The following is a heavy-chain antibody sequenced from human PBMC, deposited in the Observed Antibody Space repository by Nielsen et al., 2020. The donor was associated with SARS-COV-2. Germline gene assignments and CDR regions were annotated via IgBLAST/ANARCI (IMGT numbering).Heavy chain of an antibody. CDR2: INHSGST. Sequence: ESLKISCAASGFTFSTYGMSWIRQPPGKGLEWIGEINHSGSTNYNPSLKSRVTISVDTSKNQFSLKLSSVTAADTAVYYCARDHSSSWYYYYYGMDVWGQGTTVTVSS. D-gene: IGHD6-13*01. CDR3: ARDHSSSWYYYYYGMDV. J-gene: IGHJ6*02. V-gene: IGHV4-34*01. CDR1: GFTFSTYG.